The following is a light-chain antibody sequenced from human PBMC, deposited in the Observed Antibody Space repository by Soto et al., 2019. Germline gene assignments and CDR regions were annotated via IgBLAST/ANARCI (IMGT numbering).Light chain of an antibody. CDR3: CSYAGSSTVV. Sequence: QSALTQPASVSGSPGQSITISCTGTSSDVGSYNLVSWYQQHPGKAPKLMIYEGSKRPSGVSNRFSGSKSGNTASLTISGLQAEDEADYYCCSYAGSSTVVFGGGTKLTAL. CDR1: SSDVGSYNL. CDR2: EGS. J-gene: IGLJ2*01. V-gene: IGLV2-23*01.